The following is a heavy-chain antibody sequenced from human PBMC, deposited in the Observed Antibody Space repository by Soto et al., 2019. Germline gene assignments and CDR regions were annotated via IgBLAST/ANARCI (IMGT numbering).Heavy chain of an antibody. CDR1: GGTFSSYA. Sequence: GASVKVSCKASGGTFSSYAISWVRQAPGQGLEWMGGIIPIFGTANYAQKFQGRVTITADESTSTAYMELSRLRSEDTAVYYCARVGGVPVYYYGMDVWGQGTTVTVSS. V-gene: IGHV1-69*13. CDR2: IIPIFGTA. D-gene: IGHD2-8*02. J-gene: IGHJ6*02. CDR3: ARVGGVPVYYYGMDV.